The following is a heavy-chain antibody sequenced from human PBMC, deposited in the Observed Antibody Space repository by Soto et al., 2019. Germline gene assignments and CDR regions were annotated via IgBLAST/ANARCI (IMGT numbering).Heavy chain of an antibody. Sequence: EAQLVESGGGLVQSGGSLRLSCAASGFSFSTYAMNWVRQAPGKGLEWVSYINSGSRTIYYADSVKGRFIISRDNAKNVLCLQMNSPSAEDTAVSYCARGNSAEPAMITEGWGQGTLVTV. D-gene: IGHD5-18*01. J-gene: IGHJ4*02. V-gene: IGHV3-48*01. CDR1: GFSFSTYA. CDR3: ARGNSAEPAMITEG. CDR2: INSGSRTI.